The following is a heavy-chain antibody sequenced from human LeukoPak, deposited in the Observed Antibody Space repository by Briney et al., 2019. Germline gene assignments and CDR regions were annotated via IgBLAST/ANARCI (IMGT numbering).Heavy chain of an antibody. V-gene: IGHV4-39*01. Sequence: PSETLSLTCTVSGGSISSIIYYWGWIRQPPGKGLEWIGTIYYSGSTYYNVPLKSRVTVSVDTSRNQFSLNLSSVTAADTAVYYCARHSRSVDYGSGSYTWDYWGQGTLVTVSS. D-gene: IGHD3-10*01. CDR3: ARHSRSVDYGSGSYTWDY. J-gene: IGHJ4*02. CDR1: GGSISSIIYY. CDR2: IYYSGST.